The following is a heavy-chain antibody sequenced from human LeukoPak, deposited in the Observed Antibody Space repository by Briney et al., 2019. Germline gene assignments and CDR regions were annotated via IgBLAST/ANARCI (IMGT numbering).Heavy chain of an antibody. CDR3: ARSVSSGWYSGWFDP. D-gene: IGHD6-19*01. Sequence: GESLQISCKGSGYSFTSYWIGWVRQMPGKGLEWMGIIYPGDSDTRYRPSFQGQVTISADKSISTAYLQWSSLKASDTAMYYCARSVSSGWYSGWFDPWGQGTLVTVSS. CDR1: GYSFTSYW. CDR2: IYPGDSDT. J-gene: IGHJ5*02. V-gene: IGHV5-51*01.